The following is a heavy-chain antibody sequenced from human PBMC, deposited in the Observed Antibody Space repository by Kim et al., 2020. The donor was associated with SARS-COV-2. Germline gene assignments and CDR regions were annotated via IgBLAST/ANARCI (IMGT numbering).Heavy chain of an antibody. CDR3: ARRDYYDSSGYYYHYYGMDV. CDR2: ISYDGSNK. CDR1: GFTFSSYA. J-gene: IGHJ6*02. D-gene: IGHD3-22*01. Sequence: GGSLRLSCAASGFTFSSYAMHWVRQAPGKGLEWVAVISYDGSNKYYVDSVKGRFTISRDNSKNTLYLQMNSLKAEDTAVYYCARRDYYDSSGYYYHYYGMDVWGQGTTVTVSS. V-gene: IGHV3-30*04.